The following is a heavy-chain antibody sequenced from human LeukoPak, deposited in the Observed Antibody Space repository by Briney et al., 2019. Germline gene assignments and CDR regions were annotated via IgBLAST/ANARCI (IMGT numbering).Heavy chain of an antibody. CDR3: ARVEGSSPDDAFDI. V-gene: IGHV3-21*01. CDR1: GFTFSSHS. Sequence: PGGALTLSCAASGFTFSSHSMNWLRQAPGTGLEWVSSISSSSSYIYYADSVKGRFTIARDNAKNSLYLQVNSLRAEDTAVYYCARVEGSSPDDAFDIWGQGTMVTVSS. D-gene: IGHD1-26*01. CDR2: ISSSSSYI. J-gene: IGHJ3*02.